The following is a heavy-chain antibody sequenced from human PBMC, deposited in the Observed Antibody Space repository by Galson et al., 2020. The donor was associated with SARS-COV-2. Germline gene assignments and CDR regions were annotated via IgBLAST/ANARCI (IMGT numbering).Heavy chain of an antibody. CDR2: IYTSGST. D-gene: IGHD2-15*01. J-gene: IGHJ6*02. CDR3: AREARGVVVVAATRYYYYGMDV. CDR1: GGSISSGSYY. V-gene: IGHV4-61*02. Sequence: SQTLSLTCTVSGGSISSGSYYWSWIRQPAGKGLEWIGRIYTSGSTNYNPSLKSRVTISVDTSKNQFSLKLSSVTAADTAVYYCAREARGVVVVAATRYYYYGMDVWGQGTTVTVSS.